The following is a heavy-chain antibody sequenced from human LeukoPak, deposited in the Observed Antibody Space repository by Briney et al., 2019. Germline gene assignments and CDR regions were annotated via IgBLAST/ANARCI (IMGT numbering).Heavy chain of an antibody. J-gene: IGHJ4*02. CDR1: GYTFTGYY. V-gene: IGHV1-69*13. CDR3: ARADIYSSSLVPRDY. D-gene: IGHD6-6*01. Sequence: GASVKVSCKASGYTFTGYYMHWVRQAPGQGLEWMGGIIPIFGTANYAQKFQGRVTITADESTSTAYMELSSLRSEDTAVYYCARADIYSSSLVPRDYWGQGTLVTVSS. CDR2: IIPIFGTA.